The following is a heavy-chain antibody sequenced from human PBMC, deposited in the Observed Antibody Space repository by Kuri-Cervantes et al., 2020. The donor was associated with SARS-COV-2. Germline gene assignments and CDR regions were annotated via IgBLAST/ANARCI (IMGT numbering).Heavy chain of an antibody. CDR1: GFTFSSYS. V-gene: IGHV3-21*06. Sequence: LSLTCAASGFTFSSYSMNWVRQAPGKGLEWVSSISSSSSYIYYADSVKGQFTISRDNAKNSLYLQVNSLRAEDTAVYYCARGMRVGWLSPFDYWGQGALVTDSS. D-gene: IGHD3-22*01. J-gene: IGHJ4*02. CDR2: ISSSSSYI. CDR3: ARGMRVGWLSPFDY.